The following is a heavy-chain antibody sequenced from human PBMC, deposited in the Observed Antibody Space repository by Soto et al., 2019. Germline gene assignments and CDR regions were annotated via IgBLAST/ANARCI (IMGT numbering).Heavy chain of an antibody. J-gene: IGHJ4*02. D-gene: IGHD3-9*01. V-gene: IGHV3-53*01. CDR2: IYSGGST. CDR3: AREKGVLRYFDWSPTLGY. Sequence: EVQLVESGGGLIQPGGSLRLSCAASGFTVSSNYMSWVRQAPGKGLEWVSVIYSGGSTYYADSVKGRFTISRDNSKNTLYLQMNSLRAEYTAVYYCAREKGVLRYFDWSPTLGYWGQGTLVTVSS. CDR1: GFTVSSNY.